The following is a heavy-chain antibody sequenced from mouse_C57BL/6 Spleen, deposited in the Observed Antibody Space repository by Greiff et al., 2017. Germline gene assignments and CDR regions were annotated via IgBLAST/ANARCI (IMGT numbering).Heavy chain of an antibody. D-gene: IGHD2-1*01. Sequence: QVQLQQSGAELVKPGASVKLSCKASGYTFTSYWMHWVKQRPGQGLEWIGMIHPNSGSTNYNEKFKSKATLTVDKSSSTAYMQLSSLTSEDSAVYYCASRLLSFMDYWGQGTSVTVSS. V-gene: IGHV1-64*01. CDR2: IHPNSGST. CDR3: ASRLLSFMDY. J-gene: IGHJ4*01. CDR1: GYTFTSYW.